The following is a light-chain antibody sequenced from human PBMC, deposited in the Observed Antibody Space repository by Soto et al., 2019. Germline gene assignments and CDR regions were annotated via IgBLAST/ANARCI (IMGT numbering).Light chain of an antibody. J-gene: IGKJ3*01. Sequence: DIQMTQSPSSLYASVGDRVTITCQASQDISNYLNWYQQKPGQAPKLLICDASNLKTGVPSRFSGSGSGTDFTFTISSLQPEDSATYYCQQYDNLPFTFGPGTQVDI. CDR2: DAS. V-gene: IGKV1-33*01. CDR1: QDISNY. CDR3: QQYDNLPFT.